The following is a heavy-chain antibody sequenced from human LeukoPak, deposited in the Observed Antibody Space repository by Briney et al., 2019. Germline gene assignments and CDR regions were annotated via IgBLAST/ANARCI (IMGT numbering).Heavy chain of an antibody. CDR1: GGTFSSYA. CDR2: IIPIFGTA. V-gene: IGHV1-69*13. J-gene: IGHJ4*02. Sequence: SVNVSCTASGGTFSSYAISWVRQAPGQGLEWMGGIIPIFGTANYAQKFQGRVTITADESTSTAYMELSSLRSEDTAVYYCARQRAATLYLSGSGYEYYFDYWGQGTLVTVSS. D-gene: IGHD3-3*01. CDR3: ARQRAATLYLSGSGYEYYFDY.